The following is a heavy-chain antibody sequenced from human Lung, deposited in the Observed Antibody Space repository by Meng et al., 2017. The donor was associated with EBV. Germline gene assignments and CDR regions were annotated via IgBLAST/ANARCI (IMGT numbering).Heavy chain of an antibody. J-gene: IGHJ1*01. D-gene: IGHD4-23*01. CDR3: ARDEGGNSERGFQH. V-gene: IGHV4-4*02. CDR1: GGSISSSNW. Sequence: VQPQGTGQALVKPSEHLALTCTVSGGSISSSNWCSCVRQPPGKGLEWIGEIYHSGSTNYNPSLKRRVTISVDKSKNQFSLKLSSVTAADTAVYYCARDEGGNSERGFQHWGQGTLVTVSS. CDR2: IYHSGST.